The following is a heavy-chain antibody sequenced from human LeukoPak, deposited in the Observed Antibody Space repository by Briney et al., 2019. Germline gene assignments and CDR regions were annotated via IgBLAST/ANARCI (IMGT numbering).Heavy chain of an antibody. Sequence: GASVKVSCKPSGYTFTSYDINWVRPAPGQGLEWMGWMNPNSGNTGYAQKFQGRVTITRNTSISTAYMELSSLRSEDTAVYYCARGRLGAAHDAFDIWGQGTMVTVSS. CDR2: MNPNSGNT. D-gene: IGHD7-27*01. CDR1: GYTFTSYD. J-gene: IGHJ3*02. V-gene: IGHV1-8*03. CDR3: ARGRLGAAHDAFDI.